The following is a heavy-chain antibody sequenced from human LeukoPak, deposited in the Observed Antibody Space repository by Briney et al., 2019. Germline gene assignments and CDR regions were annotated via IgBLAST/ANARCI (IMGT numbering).Heavy chain of an antibody. Sequence: SETLSLTCTVSGGSISSYYWSRIRQPPGKGLEWIGYIYYSGSTNYNPSLKSRVTISVDTSKNQFSLKLSSVTAADTAVYYCARGPRGSGYYYAWFDPWGQGTLVTVSS. CDR3: ARGPRGSGYYYAWFDP. CDR1: GGSISSYY. J-gene: IGHJ5*02. V-gene: IGHV4-59*01. D-gene: IGHD3-22*01. CDR2: IYYSGST.